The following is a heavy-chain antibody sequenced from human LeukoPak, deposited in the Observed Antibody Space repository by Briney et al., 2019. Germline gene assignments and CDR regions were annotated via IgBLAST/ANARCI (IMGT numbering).Heavy chain of an antibody. CDR3: ARGRIEWWLRFPLGSPDY. CDR1: GGSFSGYY. Sequence: SETLSLTCAVYGGSFSGYYWSWIRQPPGKGLEWIGEINHSGSTNYNPSLKSRVTISVDTSKNQFSLKLSSVTASDTAVYYYARGRIEWWLRFPLGSPDYWGQGTLVTVSS. V-gene: IGHV4-34*01. CDR2: INHSGST. D-gene: IGHD5-12*01. J-gene: IGHJ4*02.